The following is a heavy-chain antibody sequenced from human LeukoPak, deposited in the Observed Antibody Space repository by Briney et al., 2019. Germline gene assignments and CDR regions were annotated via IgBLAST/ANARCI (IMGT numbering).Heavy chain of an antibody. CDR1: GGSISSSSFY. CDR3: AKDLVDSSSWYPNRALHY. J-gene: IGHJ4*02. Sequence: PSETLSLTCFVSGGSISSSSFYWGWIRQPPGKGLEWIGTIYYSGSTYYNPSLKSRVIISVDTSKNQFSLKLSSVTAADTAVYYCAKDLVDSSSWYPNRALHYWGQGTLVTVSS. V-gene: IGHV4-39*02. CDR2: IYYSGST. D-gene: IGHD6-13*01.